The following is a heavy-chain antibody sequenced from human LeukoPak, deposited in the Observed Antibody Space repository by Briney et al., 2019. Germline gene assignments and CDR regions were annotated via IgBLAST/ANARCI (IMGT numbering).Heavy chain of an antibody. D-gene: IGHD2-2*01. Sequence: SETLSLTCTVSGDSFSSSSDIWGWIRQPPGKGLEWIGEINARGDTNYNPSLKSRVTISVDTSKNQFSLRLTSMIAADTAIYYCARGQVPAARGYNWFDPWGQGTLVTVSS. CDR1: GDSFSSSSDI. V-gene: IGHV4-39*02. J-gene: IGHJ5*02. CDR3: ARGQVPAARGYNWFDP. CDR2: INARGDT.